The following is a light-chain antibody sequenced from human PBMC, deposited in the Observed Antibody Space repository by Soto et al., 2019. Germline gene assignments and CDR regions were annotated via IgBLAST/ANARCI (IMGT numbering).Light chain of an antibody. Sequence: QSVLTQPPSASGSPGQSVTISCTGTSSDVGGYNYVSWYQQHPGKAPKLMIYEVSKRPSGVPDRFSGSKSGTTASLTVSGLQAEDEDDYYSSSYAGSNNYVFGTGTKLTVL. CDR2: EVS. V-gene: IGLV2-8*01. CDR3: SSYAGSNNYV. CDR1: SSDVGGYNY. J-gene: IGLJ1*01.